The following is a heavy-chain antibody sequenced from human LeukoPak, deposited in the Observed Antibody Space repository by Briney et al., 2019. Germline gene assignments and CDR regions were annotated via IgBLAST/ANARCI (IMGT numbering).Heavy chain of an antibody. V-gene: IGHV3-13*01. Sequence: GGSLRLSCAASGFIFSNFDMHWVRQCTGKGLEWVASIDTAGDTYYAGSVKGRFTISRENAKNSLYLQMNGLRAGDTAVYFCARARHLAGISSTWWDNWGQGTLVTVSS. J-gene: IGHJ4*02. D-gene: IGHD6-13*01. CDR3: ARARHLAGISSTWWDN. CDR1: GFIFSNFD. CDR2: IDTAGDT.